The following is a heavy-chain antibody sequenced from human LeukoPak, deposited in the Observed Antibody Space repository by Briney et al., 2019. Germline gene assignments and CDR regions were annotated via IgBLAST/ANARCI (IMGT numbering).Heavy chain of an antibody. V-gene: IGHV3-21*01. J-gene: IGHJ6*03. CDR3: ARDRDSGLLKGYYYYYYMDV. D-gene: IGHD5-12*01. Sequence: GGSLRLSCAASGFTFSSYAMSWVRQAPGKGLEWVSSISSSSSSYIYYADSVKGRFTISRDNAKNSLYLQMNSLRAEDTAVYYCARDRDSGLLKGYYYYYYMDVWGKGTTVTVSS. CDR1: GFTFSSYA. CDR2: ISSSSSSYI.